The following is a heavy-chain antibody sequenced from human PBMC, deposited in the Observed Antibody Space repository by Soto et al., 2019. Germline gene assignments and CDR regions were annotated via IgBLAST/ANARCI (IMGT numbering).Heavy chain of an antibody. D-gene: IGHD1-1*01. CDR3: ANGLWKGPPLDY. J-gene: IGHJ4*02. CDR2: ISYDATNK. V-gene: IGHV3-30*18. CDR1: GFTFSSYA. Sequence: QVQLVESGGGVVQPGRSLRLSCAVSGFTFSSYAMHWVRQAPGKGLEWVAIISYDATNKYYADSVQGRFTISRDKSKNMLYLQMNSLRPEDTAVYYCANGLWKGPPLDYWGQGALVTVSS.